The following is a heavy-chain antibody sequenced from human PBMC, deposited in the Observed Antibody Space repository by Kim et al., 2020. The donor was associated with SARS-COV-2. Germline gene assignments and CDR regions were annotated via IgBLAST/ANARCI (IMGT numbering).Heavy chain of an antibody. J-gene: IGHJ4*02. D-gene: IGHD3-3*01. Sequence: GGSLRLSCAASGFTFSSYGMHWVRQAPGKGLEWVAVISYDGSNKYYADSVKGRFTISRDNSKNTLYLQMNSLRAEDTAVYYCAKDITIFGVASYFDYWGQGTLVTVSS. CDR2: ISYDGSNK. V-gene: IGHV3-30*18. CDR1: GFTFSSYG. CDR3: AKDITIFGVASYFDY.